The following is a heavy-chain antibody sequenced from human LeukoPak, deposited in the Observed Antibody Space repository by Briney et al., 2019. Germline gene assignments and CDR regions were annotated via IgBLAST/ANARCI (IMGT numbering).Heavy chain of an antibody. Sequence: ASVKVSCKASGYTFTSYDINWVRQATGQGLEWMGWMNPNSGNTGYAQKFQGRVTMTRNTSISTAYMELSSLRSEDTAVYYCARDWMDSSGWYWGGNFDYWGQGTLVTVSS. D-gene: IGHD6-19*01. CDR3: ARDWMDSSGWYWGGNFDY. CDR1: GYTFTSYD. V-gene: IGHV1-8*01. J-gene: IGHJ4*02. CDR2: MNPNSGNT.